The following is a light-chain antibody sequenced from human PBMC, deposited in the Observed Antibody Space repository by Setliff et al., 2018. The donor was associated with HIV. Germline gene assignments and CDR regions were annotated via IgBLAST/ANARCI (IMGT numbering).Light chain of an antibody. CDR3: AAWDDSLSGRV. J-gene: IGLJ3*02. CDR1: SSNIGSNY. Sequence: QSVLTQPPSASGTPGQRVTISCSGSSSNIGSNYVYWYQQLPGTTPKLLIYRNNQRPSGVPDRFSGSKSGTSASLAITGLRSEDKADYYCAAWDDSLSGRVFGGGTK. V-gene: IGLV1-47*01. CDR2: RNN.